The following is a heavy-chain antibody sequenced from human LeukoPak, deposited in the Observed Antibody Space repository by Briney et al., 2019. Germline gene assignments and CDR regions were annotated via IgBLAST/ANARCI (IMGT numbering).Heavy chain of an antibody. CDR3: ARAQTDYYDSSGYYYFDAFDI. Sequence: KPGGSLLLSCAASGFPFSSYSMNWVRQAPGKGLEWVSAISSSSSYIYYADSVKGRFTISRDNAKNSLYLQMNSLRAEDTAVYYCARAQTDYYDSSGYYYFDAFDIWGQGTMVTVSS. CDR2: ISSSSSYI. J-gene: IGHJ3*02. D-gene: IGHD3-22*01. V-gene: IGHV3-21*01. CDR1: GFPFSSYS.